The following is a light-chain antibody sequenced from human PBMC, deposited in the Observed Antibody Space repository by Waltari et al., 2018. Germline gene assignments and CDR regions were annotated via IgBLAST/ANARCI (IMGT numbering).Light chain of an antibody. CDR1: QSVGKY. CDR3: QKYVNLPAT. Sequence: ELVLTQSPGTLSLSPGERDTLSCRASQSVGKYLAWYQQKPGQAPSLLIYDASTRATGIPDRFSGSGSGTDFSLTISRLEPEDFAVYYCQKYVNLPATFGQGTKVEI. J-gene: IGKJ1*01. V-gene: IGKV3-20*01. CDR2: DAS.